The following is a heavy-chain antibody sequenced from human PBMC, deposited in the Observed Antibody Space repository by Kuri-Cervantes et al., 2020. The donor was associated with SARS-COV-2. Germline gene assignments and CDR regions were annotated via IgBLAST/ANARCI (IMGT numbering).Heavy chain of an antibody. V-gene: IGHV3-73*01. CDR3: TTLIDY. J-gene: IGHJ4*02. Sequence: GESLKISCAASGFTFSSYDMHWVRQASGKGLEWVGRVRGKANNYATAYAASVKGRFTISRDDSKNMAYLQMNSLKTEDTAVYYCTTLIDYWGQGALVTVSS. CDR1: GFTFSSYD. CDR2: VRGKANNYAT.